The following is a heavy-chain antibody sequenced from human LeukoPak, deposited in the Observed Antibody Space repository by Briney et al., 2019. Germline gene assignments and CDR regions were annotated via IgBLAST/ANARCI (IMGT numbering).Heavy chain of an antibody. V-gene: IGHV3-30*04. CDR2: ISYDGSNK. D-gene: IGHD3-10*01. CDR1: GFTFSSYA. CDR3: AKGGRYGSRSNWFDP. Sequence: PGRSLRLSCAASGFTFSSYAMHWVRQAPGKGLEWVAVISYDGSNKYYADSVKGRFTISRDNSKNTLYLQMNSLRAEDTAVYYCAKGGRYGSRSNWFDPWGQGTLVTVSS. J-gene: IGHJ5*02.